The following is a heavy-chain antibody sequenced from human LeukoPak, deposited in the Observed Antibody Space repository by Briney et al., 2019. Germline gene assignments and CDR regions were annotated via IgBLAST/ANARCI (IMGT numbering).Heavy chain of an antibody. V-gene: IGHV4-28*01. CDR1: GYSITSSSW. CDR3: ARKENVYYYFDY. D-gene: IGHD3-10*01. CDR2: IYHSGTT. Sequence: PSDTLSLTCAVSGYSITSSSWWGWIRQPPGKGLEWIGYIYHSGTTYYNPSLQSRVAMSVDTSKNQFSLKLSSVTAVDTAVYYCARKENVYYYFDYWGQGTLVTVSS. J-gene: IGHJ4*02.